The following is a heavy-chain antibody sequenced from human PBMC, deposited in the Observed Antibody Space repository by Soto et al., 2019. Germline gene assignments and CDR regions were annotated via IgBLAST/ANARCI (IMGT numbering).Heavy chain of an antibody. D-gene: IGHD3-3*01. V-gene: IGHV4-59*01. CDR1: DGYISNYY. CDR2: IYYSGST. CDR3: ARVRATICGVVMGLDF. Sequence: VPKPHTNTVSDGYISNYYWRWIRQTTVKGLEWIGYIYYSGSTNYNPSLKSRVTISVGTSKHQFSLKLSSVTAADTAVYSCARVRATICGVVMGLDFWGQGSLDTVSS. J-gene: IGHJ4*02.